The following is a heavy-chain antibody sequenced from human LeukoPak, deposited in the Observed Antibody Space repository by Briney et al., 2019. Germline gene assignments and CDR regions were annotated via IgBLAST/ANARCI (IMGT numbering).Heavy chain of an antibody. D-gene: IGHD5-18*01. CDR3: AREGQLWRHFDY. CDR2: ISSSGSTI. J-gene: IGHJ4*02. Sequence: PGGSLRLSCAASGFTFSSYEMNWVRQAPGKGLVWVSYISSSGSTIYYADSVKGRFTISRDNAKNSLYLQMNSLRAEDTAVYYCAREGQLWRHFDYCGQGTLVTVSS. CDR1: GFTFSSYE. V-gene: IGHV3-48*03.